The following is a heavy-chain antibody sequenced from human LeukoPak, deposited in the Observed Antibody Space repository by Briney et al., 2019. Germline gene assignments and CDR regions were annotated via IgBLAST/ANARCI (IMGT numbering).Heavy chain of an antibody. Sequence: GGSLRLSCAASGFTFSSYDMRWVRQATGKGLEWVSAIGTAGDTYYPGSVKGRFTISRENAKNSLYLQMNSLRAGDTAVYYCARSRPPYGDYGFDYWGQGTLVTVSS. CDR2: IGTAGDT. D-gene: IGHD4-17*01. J-gene: IGHJ4*02. CDR1: GFTFSSYD. V-gene: IGHV3-13*01. CDR3: ARSRPPYGDYGFDY.